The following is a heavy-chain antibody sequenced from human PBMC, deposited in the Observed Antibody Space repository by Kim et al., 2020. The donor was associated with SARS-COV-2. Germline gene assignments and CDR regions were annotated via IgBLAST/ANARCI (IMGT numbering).Heavy chain of an antibody. J-gene: IGHJ6*03. Sequence: ASVKVFCKASGDTLTRYDINWVRQDTGQGLEWMGWMNPNRGNTGYAQKFQGRVTMTRNTSISTAYMELSSLRTEDTAVDYCARGLLVRGVFYYSYSMDVWGTGTTVTVSS. D-gene: IGHD3-10*01. CDR1: GDTLTRYD. V-gene: IGHV1-8*01. CDR3: ARGLLVRGVFYYSYSMDV. CDR2: MNPNRGNT.